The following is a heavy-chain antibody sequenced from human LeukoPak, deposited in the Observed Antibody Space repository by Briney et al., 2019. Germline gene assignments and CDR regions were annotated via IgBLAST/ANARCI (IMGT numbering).Heavy chain of an antibody. CDR1: EYSFTNFW. CDR2: INRRDFDT. D-gene: IGHD5-12*01. Sequence: GAPLKISGKGSEYSFTNFWIARVHQLPGKGLECMGNINRRDFDTTNSPSFKAQVTISPDTSITTAYLQWSSLKASDSAMYYCGRSGHNGYELDYWGQGTLVTVSS. V-gene: IGHV5-51*07. CDR3: GRSGHNGYELDY. J-gene: IGHJ4*02.